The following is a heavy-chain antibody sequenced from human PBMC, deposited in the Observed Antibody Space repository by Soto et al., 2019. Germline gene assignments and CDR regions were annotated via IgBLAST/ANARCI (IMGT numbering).Heavy chain of an antibody. CDR1: AGIMRPINW. V-gene: IGHV4-4*02. Sequence: PSEQLSHTSAVSAGIMRPINWWGWVRQPPEKRLEWIGEIYHSGSTNYNPSLKSRVNISVDKSKNQFSLKLSSVTAADTAVYYCASFRHYYESSGFQYWAHGTLGSV. D-gene: IGHD3-22*01. J-gene: IGHJ4*01. CDR3: ASFRHYYESSGFQY. CDR2: IYHSGST.